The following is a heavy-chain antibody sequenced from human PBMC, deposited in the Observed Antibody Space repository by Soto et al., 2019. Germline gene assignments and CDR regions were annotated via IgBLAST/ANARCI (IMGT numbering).Heavy chain of an antibody. D-gene: IGHD2-21*02. Sequence: QVQLVESGGGVVQPGRSLRLSCAASGFSFSSYGMHWVRQAPGKGLEWLAVIWYDGSDKYYADSVKGRFTISRDNSKNTLYLQMNSLRAVDTAVYYCARDQGDGWGQGTLVTVSS. CDR2: IWYDGSDK. V-gene: IGHV3-33*01. CDR1: GFSFSSYG. J-gene: IGHJ4*02. CDR3: ARDQGDG.